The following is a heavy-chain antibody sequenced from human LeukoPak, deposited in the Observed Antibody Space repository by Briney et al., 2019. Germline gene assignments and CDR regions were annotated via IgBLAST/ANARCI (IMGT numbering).Heavy chain of an antibody. Sequence: GGSLRLSCAASGFTVSSNYMSWVRQAPGKGLEWVSVIYSGGSTYYADSVKGRFTISRDNSKNTLYLQMNSLRAEDTAVYYCARGNGYYLGYYFDYWGQGTLVTVSS. J-gene: IGHJ4*02. CDR3: ARGNGYYLGYYFDY. D-gene: IGHD3-22*01. CDR2: IYSGGST. V-gene: IGHV3-53*01. CDR1: GFTVSSNY.